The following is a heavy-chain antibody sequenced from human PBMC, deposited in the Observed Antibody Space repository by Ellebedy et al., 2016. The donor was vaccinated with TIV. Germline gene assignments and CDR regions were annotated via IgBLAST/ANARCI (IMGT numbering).Heavy chain of an antibody. D-gene: IGHD2-8*01. J-gene: IGHJ4*02. CDR1: GGTLSSYG. CDR2: IIPMFGTA. V-gene: IGHV1-69*13. Sequence: AASVKVSCKASGGTLSSYGISWVRQAPGQGLEWMGVIIPMFGTANYAQKFQGRVTITADESTNTAYMELSNLRSEDTAVYYCATSSIIIMALTYYFDYWGQGTLVAVSS. CDR3: ATSSIIIMALTYYFDY.